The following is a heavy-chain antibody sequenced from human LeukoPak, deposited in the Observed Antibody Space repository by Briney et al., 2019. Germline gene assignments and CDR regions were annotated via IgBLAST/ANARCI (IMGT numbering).Heavy chain of an antibody. CDR1: GFTFSNFW. CDR2: IYGDGSFT. D-gene: IGHD5-18*01. J-gene: IGHJ6*02. CDR3: ARDAVDTANAV. Sequence: GSLRLSCAASGFTFSNFWMHWVRQAPGKGLVWVALIYGDGSFTRYADSVKGRFTISRDNAKNTLYLQMNSLRAEDTAVYYCARDAVDTANAVWGQGTTVTVSS. V-gene: IGHV3-74*01.